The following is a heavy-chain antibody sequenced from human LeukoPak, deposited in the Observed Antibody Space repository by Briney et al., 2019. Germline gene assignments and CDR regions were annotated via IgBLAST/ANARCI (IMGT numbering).Heavy chain of an antibody. CDR2: ISSGSSNT. J-gene: IGHJ3*02. V-gene: IGHV3-48*04. CDR1: GFTFSSYA. CDR3: ARVEGATNDAFDI. Sequence: GGSLRLSCAASGFTFSSYAMNWVRQAPGKGLEWVSYISSGSSNTHYADSVKGRFTISRDNAKNSLYLQMNSLRAEDTAVYYCARVEGATNDAFDIWGQGTMVTVSS. D-gene: IGHD1-26*01.